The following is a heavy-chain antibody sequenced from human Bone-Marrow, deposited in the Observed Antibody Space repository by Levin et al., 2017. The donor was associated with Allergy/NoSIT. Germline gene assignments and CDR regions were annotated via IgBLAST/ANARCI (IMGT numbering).Heavy chain of an antibody. CDR1: GFTFSSYA. CDR2: ISYDGSNK. Sequence: GGSLRLSCAASGFTFSSYAMHWVRQAPGKGLEWVAVISYDGSNKYYADSVKGRFTISRDNSKNTLYLQMNSLRAEDTAVYYCARVGSGIDAFDIWGQGTMVTVSS. D-gene: IGHD6-13*01. J-gene: IGHJ3*02. V-gene: IGHV3-30-3*01. CDR3: ARVGSGIDAFDI.